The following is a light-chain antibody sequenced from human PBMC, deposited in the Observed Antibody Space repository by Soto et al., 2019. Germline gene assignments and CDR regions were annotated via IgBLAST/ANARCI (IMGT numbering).Light chain of an antibody. V-gene: IGLV2-11*01. CDR1: SSDVGGYNY. CDR3: CSYAGTYTPVV. Sequence: QSALTQPRSVSGSPGQSVTISCAGTSSDVGGYNYVSWYQQYPGKAPKLMISDVSKWPSGVPDRFSGSKSGNTASLTISGLQAEDEADYYCCSYAGTYTPVVFGGGTQLTVL. CDR2: DVS. J-gene: IGLJ2*01.